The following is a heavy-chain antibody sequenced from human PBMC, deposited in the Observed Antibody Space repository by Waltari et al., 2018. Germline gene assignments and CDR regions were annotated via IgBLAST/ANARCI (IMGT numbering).Heavy chain of an antibody. CDR3: ARHEAADYYYYGMDV. CDR1: GYRFTSYW. V-gene: IGHV5-51*01. CDR2: IYPGDSDT. D-gene: IGHD6-13*01. Sequence: EVQLVQSGAEVKKPGESLKISCTGSGYRFTSYWIGWVRQLPGKGLEWMGIIYPGDSDTRYSPSFQGQVTISADKSISTAYLQWSSLKASDTAMYYCARHEAADYYYYGMDVWGQGTTVTVSS. J-gene: IGHJ6*02.